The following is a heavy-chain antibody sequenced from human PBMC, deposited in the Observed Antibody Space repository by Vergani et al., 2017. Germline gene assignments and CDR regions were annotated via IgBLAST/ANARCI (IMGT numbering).Heavy chain of an antibody. J-gene: IGHJ6*03. CDR2: IYWNDDQ. CDR3: VYRKTGCGTTGCVYPFYYHYYMDV. CDR1: GFSLNTRGVS. Sequence: QITLKESGPTLVKPTQTLTLTCTFSGFSLNTRGVSVAWIRQPPGKALDWLALIYWNDDQHYSPSLNNRVTITKDTSKNQVVLTMTNMDYVDTGTYYCVYRKTGCGTTGCVYPFYYHYYMDVWGKGTTVTVSS. D-gene: IGHD1-7*01. V-gene: IGHV2-5*04.